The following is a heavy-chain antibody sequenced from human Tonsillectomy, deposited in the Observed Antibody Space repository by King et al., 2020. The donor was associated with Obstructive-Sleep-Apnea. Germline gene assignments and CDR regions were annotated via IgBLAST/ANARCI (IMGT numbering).Heavy chain of an antibody. CDR2: IKSKTDGGTI. Sequence: VQLVESGGGLVKPGGSLTLSCAASGFTFSNAWMSWVRQAPGKGLEWVGHIKSKTDGGTIDYVAPVKGRFTISRDASKGTLYLQMSSLKTEDTAVYYCTTELTVVRGVNNWFDPGGQGTLVTVSS. CDR3: TTELTVVRGVNNWFDP. CDR1: GFTFSNAW. D-gene: IGHD3-10*01. V-gene: IGHV3-15*01. J-gene: IGHJ5*02.